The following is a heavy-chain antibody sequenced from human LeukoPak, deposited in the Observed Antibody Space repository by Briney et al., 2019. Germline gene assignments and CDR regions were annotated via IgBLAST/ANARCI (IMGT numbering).Heavy chain of an antibody. CDR1: GYTFTDYY. J-gene: IGHJ6*03. V-gene: IGHV1-69-2*01. D-gene: IGHD3-3*01. Sequence: ATVKISCKVSGYTFTDYYMHWVQQAPGKALEWMGLVDPEDGETIYAEKFQRRVTITADTYTDTAYMERSSLRSEDTAVYYCATDGSYYDFWSGTYYYYYRDVWVKGTTVTVSS. CDR3: ATDGSYYDFWSGTYYYYYRDV. CDR2: VDPEDGET.